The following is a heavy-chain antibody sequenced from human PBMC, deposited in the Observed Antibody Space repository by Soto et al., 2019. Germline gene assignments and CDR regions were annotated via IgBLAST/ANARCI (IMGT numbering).Heavy chain of an antibody. CDR3: TSYDTSGYFYLND. J-gene: IGHJ4*02. CDR2: VRTKNNNYAT. V-gene: IGHV3-73*02. CDR1: GITFSASA. D-gene: IGHD3-22*01. Sequence: EVQLVESGGGLVQPGSSLRLSCAASGITFSASAIHWVRQASGKGLEWVGRVRTKNNNYATTYAASVTGRFTISRDDSRNTAFLQLSRLKSEDTAIYYCTSYDTSGYFYLNDWGQGTLVTVSS.